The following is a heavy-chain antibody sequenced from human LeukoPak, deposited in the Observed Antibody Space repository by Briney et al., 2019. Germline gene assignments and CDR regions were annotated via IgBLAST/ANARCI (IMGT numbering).Heavy chain of an antibody. CDR3: ARVFYGSRSYYNDY. CDR2: IFPNIGGA. Sequence: ASVKVSCKTSGYPVTDFYIHWVRQAPGEGLEWWGWIFPNIGGANYAQKFQGKVIMTWDTSTSTVYMGLSRLRSEDTAVYYCARVFYGSRSYYNDYWGQGTLVTVSS. D-gene: IGHD3-10*01. J-gene: IGHJ4*02. V-gene: IGHV1-2*02. CDR1: GYPVTDFY.